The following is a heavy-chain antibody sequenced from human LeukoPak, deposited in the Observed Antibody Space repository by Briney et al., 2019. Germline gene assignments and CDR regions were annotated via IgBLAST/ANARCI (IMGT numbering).Heavy chain of an antibody. J-gene: IGHJ4*02. D-gene: IGHD6-19*01. CDR1: GYTFTNYG. V-gene: IGHV1-18*01. CDR2: ISAYNGNT. Sequence: ASVKVSCKASGYTFTNYGLSWVRQAPGHGLGGRGWISAYNGNTNYAQKLQGRVTMTTDTSTSTAYMELRSLRFDDTAVYYCARDGGITVAADDYWGQGTLVTVSS. CDR3: ARDGGITVAADDY.